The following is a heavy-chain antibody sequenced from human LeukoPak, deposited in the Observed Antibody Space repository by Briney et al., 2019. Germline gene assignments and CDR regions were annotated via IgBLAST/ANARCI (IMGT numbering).Heavy chain of an antibody. CDR1: GYTFTNYY. CDR2: INPSGGSP. D-gene: IGHD5-18*01. CDR3: AREIGPRQLHLWGSAFDY. J-gene: IGHJ4*02. Sequence: ASVKDSCKASGYTFTNYYMHWVRQAPGQGLEWMGIINPSGGSPSYAQKFQGRVTMTRDTSTSTVYMELSSLRSEDTAVYYCAREIGPRQLHLWGSAFDYWGQGTLVTVSS. V-gene: IGHV1-46*01.